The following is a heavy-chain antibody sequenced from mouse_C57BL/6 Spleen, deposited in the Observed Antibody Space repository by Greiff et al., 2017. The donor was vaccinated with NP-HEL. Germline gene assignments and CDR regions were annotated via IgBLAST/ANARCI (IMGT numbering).Heavy chain of an antibody. J-gene: IGHJ2*01. CDR2: ISDGGSYT. Sequence: EVMLVESGGGLVKPGGSLKLSCAASGFTFSSYAMSWVRQTPEKRLEWVATISDGGSYTYYPDNVKGRFTISRDNAKNNLYLQMSHLKSEDTAMYYCASGPAYGSSYGYYFDYWGQGTTLTVSS. D-gene: IGHD1-1*01. CDR3: ASGPAYGSSYGYYFDY. V-gene: IGHV5-4*03. CDR1: GFTFSSYA.